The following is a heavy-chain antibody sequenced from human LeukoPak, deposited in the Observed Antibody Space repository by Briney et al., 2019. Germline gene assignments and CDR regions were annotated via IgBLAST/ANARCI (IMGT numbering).Heavy chain of an antibody. CDR2: ISGSGGST. CDR1: GFTFSSYA. Sequence: GGSLRLSCAASGFTFSSYAMSWVRQAPGKGLEWASAISGSGGSTYYADSVKGRFTISRDNSKNTLYLQMNSLRAEDTAVYYCARRRPGYYYDSSGSSAPDFDYWGQGTLVTVSS. D-gene: IGHD3-22*01. V-gene: IGHV3-23*01. CDR3: ARRRPGYYYDSSGSSAPDFDY. J-gene: IGHJ4*02.